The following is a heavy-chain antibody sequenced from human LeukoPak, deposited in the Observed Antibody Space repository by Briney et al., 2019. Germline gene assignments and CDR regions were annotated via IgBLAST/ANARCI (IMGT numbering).Heavy chain of an antibody. D-gene: IGHD7-27*01. CDR1: GYTFTSYG. CDR2: MSPNSGDT. J-gene: IGHJ4*02. V-gene: IGHV1-8*01. CDR3: ARGPPNWGYDY. Sequence: ASVKVSCKASGYTFTSYGFNWVRQATGQRPEWMGWMSPNSGDTGYAQKFQDRVTMTRNTSISTAYMELSSLRSDDTAVYYCARGPPNWGYDYWGPGTLVTVSS.